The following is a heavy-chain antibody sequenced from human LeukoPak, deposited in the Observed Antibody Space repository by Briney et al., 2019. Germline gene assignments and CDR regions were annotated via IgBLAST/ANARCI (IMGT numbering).Heavy chain of an antibody. CDR2: INHSGST. J-gene: IGHJ4*02. CDR3: ARRNYGSGSLDY. D-gene: IGHD3-10*01. Sequence: TSETLSLTCAVYGGSFSGYYWSWIRQPPGKGLEWIGEINHSGSTNYNPSLKSRVTISVDTSKNQFSRKLSSVTAADTAVYYCARRNYGSGSLDYWGQGTLVTVSS. V-gene: IGHV4-34*01. CDR1: GGSFSGYY.